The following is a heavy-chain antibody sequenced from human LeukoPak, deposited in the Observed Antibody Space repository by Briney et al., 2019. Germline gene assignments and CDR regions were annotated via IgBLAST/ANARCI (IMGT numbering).Heavy chain of an antibody. V-gene: IGHV3-30-3*01. Sequence: GGSLRLSCAASGFTFDDYAMHWVRQAPGKGLEWVAVISYDGSNKYYADSVKGRFTISRDNSKNTLYLQMNSLRAEDTAVYYCARGSHIDCSSTSCPYGMDVWGQGTTVTVSS. J-gene: IGHJ6*02. CDR2: ISYDGSNK. D-gene: IGHD2-2*01. CDR1: GFTFDDYA. CDR3: ARGSHIDCSSTSCPYGMDV.